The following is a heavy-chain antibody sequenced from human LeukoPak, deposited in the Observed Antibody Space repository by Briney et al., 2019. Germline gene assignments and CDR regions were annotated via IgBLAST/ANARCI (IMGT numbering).Heavy chain of an antibody. D-gene: IGHD2-2*01. CDR3: ARDCISTSCYDY. CDR2: ISSSSSYI. J-gene: IGHJ4*02. V-gene: IGHV3-21*01. CDR1: GFTFSSYS. Sequence: GRSLRLSCAASGFTFSSYSMNWVRQAPGKGLEWVSSISSSSSYIYYADSVKGRFTISRDNAKNSLYLQMNSLRAEDTAVYYCARDCISTSCYDYWGQGTLVTVSS.